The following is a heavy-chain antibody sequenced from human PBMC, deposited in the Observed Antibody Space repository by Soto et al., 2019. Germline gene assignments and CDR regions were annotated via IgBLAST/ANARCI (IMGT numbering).Heavy chain of an antibody. V-gene: IGHV1-18*01. Sequence: QVQLVQSGAEVKKPGASVQVSCKASGYTFTSHVISWVRQAPGQGLEWMGWINAYNVNTKYAQKVQGRVTMTTDTSTRTAYMELRSLRSYDTAVYYCARSFGYYYDSSGYLSWFDPWGQGTLVTVSS. CDR3: ARSFGYYYDSSGYLSWFDP. CDR1: GYTFTSHV. J-gene: IGHJ5*02. D-gene: IGHD3-22*01. CDR2: INAYNVNT.